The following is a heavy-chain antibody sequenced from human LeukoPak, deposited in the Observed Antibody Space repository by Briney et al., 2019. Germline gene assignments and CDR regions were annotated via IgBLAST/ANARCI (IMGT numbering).Heavy chain of an antibody. Sequence: SVKVSCKASGYTFTSYGISWVRQAPGQGLEWMGRIIPILGIANYAQRFQGRVTITADKSTSTAYMELSSLRSEDTAVYYCARNERFGELLFGGQGTLVTVSS. CDR3: ARNERFGELLF. D-gene: IGHD3-10*01. V-gene: IGHV1-69*04. CDR1: GYTFTSYG. J-gene: IGHJ4*02. CDR2: IIPILGIA.